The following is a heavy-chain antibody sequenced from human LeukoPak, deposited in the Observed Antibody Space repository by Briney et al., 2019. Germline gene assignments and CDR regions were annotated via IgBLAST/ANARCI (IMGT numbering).Heavy chain of an antibody. D-gene: IGHD6-13*01. CDR1: GGSLSSYY. V-gene: IGHV4-59*08. J-gene: IGHJ5*02. CDR3: ARHRSSSWYWYNWFDP. Sequence: SETLSLTCTLSGGSLSSYYWSWVRHPPGEGLGWIGYIYYSGSTNYNTSLKRRATIPVATSKKQSSLKLSSVTSADTTLSSFARHRSSSWYWYNWFDPWGQGTLVTVSS. CDR2: IYYSGST.